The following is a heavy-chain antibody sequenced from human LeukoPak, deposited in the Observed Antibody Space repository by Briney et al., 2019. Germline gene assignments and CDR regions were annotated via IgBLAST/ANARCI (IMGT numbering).Heavy chain of an antibody. CDR1: GSRFTIYS. CDR2: LYPGDSDT. J-gene: IGHJ4*02. CDR3: ARAHGYSYGPTGPFDY. V-gene: IGHV5-51*01. Sequence: GGSLKISCQGSGSRFTIYSIGWVRQVPGKSLEWMGILYPGDSDTRISPSFQGQVTISADKSISTAYLQWSSLKASDTAMYYCARAHGYSYGPTGPFDYWGQGTLVTVSS. D-gene: IGHD5-18*01.